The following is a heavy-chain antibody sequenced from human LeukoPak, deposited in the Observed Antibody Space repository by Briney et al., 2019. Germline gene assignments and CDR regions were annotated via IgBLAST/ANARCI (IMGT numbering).Heavy chain of an antibody. V-gene: IGHV3-33*06. Sequence: GRSLRLSCAASGFTFSSYGMHWVRQAPGKGLEWVAVIWYDGSNKYYADSVKGRFTISRDNSKNTLYLQMNSLRAEDTAVYYCAKFRVTTRGSFDYWGQGTLVTVSS. CDR2: IWYDGSNK. CDR3: AKFRVTTRGSFDY. J-gene: IGHJ4*02. D-gene: IGHD4-17*01. CDR1: GFTFSSYG.